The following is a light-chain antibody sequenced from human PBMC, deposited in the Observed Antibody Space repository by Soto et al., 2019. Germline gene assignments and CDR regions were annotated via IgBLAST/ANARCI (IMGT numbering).Light chain of an antibody. V-gene: IGLV2-14*01. J-gene: IGLJ1*01. CDR1: SSDVGGYNY. CDR3: TSFAGSGTYV. Sequence: QSVLTQPASVSGSPGQSIAISCTGTSSDVGGYNYVSWYQQYPGKAPKLIIFDVTNRPSGVSDCFSGSKSGSTASLTISGLQADDEADYYCTSFAGSGTYVFGTGTKLTVL. CDR2: DVT.